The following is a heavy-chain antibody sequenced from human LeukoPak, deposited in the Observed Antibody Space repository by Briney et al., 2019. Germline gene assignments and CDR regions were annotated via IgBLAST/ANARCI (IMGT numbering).Heavy chain of an antibody. D-gene: IGHD3-3*01. J-gene: IGHJ4*02. CDR2: IYYSGST. CDR1: GGSISSYY. Sequence: PSETLSLTCTVSGGSISSYYWSWIRQPPGKGLEWIGYIYYSGSTNYNPSLKSRVTISVDMSKNQFSLKLSSVTAADTAVYYCARVDFWSGYYSYWGQGTLVTVSS. CDR3: ARVDFWSGYYSY. V-gene: IGHV4-59*01.